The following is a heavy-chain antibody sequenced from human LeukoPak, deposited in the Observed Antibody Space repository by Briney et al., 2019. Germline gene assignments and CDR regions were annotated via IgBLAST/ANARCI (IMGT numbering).Heavy chain of an antibody. CDR3: ARQRHSGSYYNVDY. D-gene: IGHD3-10*01. CDR1: GGSISSYY. J-gene: IGHJ4*02. Sequence: SETLSLTCTVSGGSISSYYWSWIRQPPGKGLEWIGYIYNSGSTNYNPSLKSRVTISVDTSKSQFSLRLSSVTAADTAVYYCARQRHSGSYYNVDYWGQGALVTVSS. CDR2: IYNSGST. V-gene: IGHV4-59*08.